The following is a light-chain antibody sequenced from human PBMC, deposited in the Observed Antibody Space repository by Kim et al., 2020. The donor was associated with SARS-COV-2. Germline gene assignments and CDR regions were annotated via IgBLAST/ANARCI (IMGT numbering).Light chain of an antibody. J-gene: IGLJ3*02. CDR2: EVT. V-gene: IGLV2-14*01. CDR3: SSYTSSSGLMV. Sequence: QSALTQPASVSGSPGQSITISCTGTSSDVDDYNYVSWYQQHPGKAPKLMIYEVTKRPSGVSYRISGSKSGNTASLTISGLQAEDEADYYCSSYTSSSGLMVFGGGTQLTVL. CDR1: SSDVDDYNY.